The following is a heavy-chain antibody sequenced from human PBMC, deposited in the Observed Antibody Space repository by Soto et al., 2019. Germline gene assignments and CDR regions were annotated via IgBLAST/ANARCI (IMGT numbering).Heavy chain of an antibody. CDR1: GHTLTELS. V-gene: IGHV1-24*01. CDR3: AAGGTRWLHSPFDY. J-gene: IGHJ4*02. D-gene: IGHD1-1*01. Sequence: QVQLVQSGAEVRKPGASVKVSCKVSGHTLTELSMHWVRQAPGKGHEWMRGFDPEDGETISAQKFQGRVTVTEDTSTDSTYLELSSLRSEDTAVYYCAAGGTRWLHSPFDYWGQGTLVTISS. CDR2: FDPEDGET.